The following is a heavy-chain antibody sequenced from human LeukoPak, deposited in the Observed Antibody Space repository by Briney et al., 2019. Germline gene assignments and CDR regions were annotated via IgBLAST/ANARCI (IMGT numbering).Heavy chain of an antibody. CDR1: GFWFSNYG. J-gene: IGHJ4*02. D-gene: IGHD3/OR15-3a*01. Sequence: PGGSLRLSCAASGFWFSNYGMNWVRQAPGKGLEWVSVITSNGAETYYADPVKGRFTVFRDNSKNTLYLQMNSLRADDTAVYYCAKRDWPYFFDYWGQGTPVTVSS. CDR2: ITSNGAET. CDR3: AKRDWPYFFDY. V-gene: IGHV3-23*01.